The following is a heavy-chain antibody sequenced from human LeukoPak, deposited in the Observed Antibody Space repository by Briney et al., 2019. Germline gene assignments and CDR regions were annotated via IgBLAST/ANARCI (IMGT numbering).Heavy chain of an antibody. CDR2: IDHSGST. V-gene: IGHV4-4*02. Sequence: SESLSLTCAVSGGSISSSNWWSWVRQPPGKGLEWIGEIDHSGSTNYNPSLKSRVTISVGKSKNQFSLKLSSVTAADTAVYYCARDPGPTSGSTNWFDPWGQGTLVTVSS. J-gene: IGHJ5*02. CDR1: GGSISSSNW. CDR3: ARDPGPTSGSTNWFDP. D-gene: IGHD3-10*01.